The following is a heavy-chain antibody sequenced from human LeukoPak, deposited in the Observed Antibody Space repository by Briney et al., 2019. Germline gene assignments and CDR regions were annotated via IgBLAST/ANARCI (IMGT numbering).Heavy chain of an antibody. Sequence: PSETLSLTCAVYGGSFSGYYWSWIRQPPGKGLEWIGVINHSGSTNYNPSLKSRVTISLDTSKNLFSLKLSSVTAADTAVYYCARERGRPIFGVVKHWFDPWGQGNLVTVSS. J-gene: IGHJ5*02. CDR3: ARERGRPIFGVVKHWFDP. D-gene: IGHD3-3*01. CDR1: GGSFSGYY. CDR2: INHSGST. V-gene: IGHV4-34*01.